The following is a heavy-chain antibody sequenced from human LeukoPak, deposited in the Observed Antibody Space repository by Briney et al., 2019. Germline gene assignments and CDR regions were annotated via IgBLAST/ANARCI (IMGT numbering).Heavy chain of an antibody. V-gene: IGHV3-23*01. Sequence: GGSLRLSCAASGFTFSSYAMSWVRQAPGKGLEWVSAISGSGGSTYYADSVKGRFTISRDNSKNTLYLQMNSLRAEDTAVYYCAKGPNYVDYWEGFDYWGQGTLVPVSS. CDR3: AKGPNYVDYWEGFDY. J-gene: IGHJ4*02. CDR2: ISGSGGST. CDR1: GFTFSSYA. D-gene: IGHD4-17*01.